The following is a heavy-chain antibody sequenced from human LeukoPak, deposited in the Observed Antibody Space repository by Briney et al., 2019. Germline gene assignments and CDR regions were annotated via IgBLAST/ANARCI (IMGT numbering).Heavy chain of an antibody. CDR3: AREGPLGYCSSTSCSLDY. CDR1: GFTFSSYW. CDR2: INSDGSST. D-gene: IGHD2-2*01. J-gene: IGHJ4*02. Sequence: GGSLRLSCAASGFTFSSYWMHWVRQAPGKGLVWVSRINSDGSSTSYADSVKGRFTISRDNAKNTLYLQMNSLRVEDTAVYYCAREGPLGYCSSTSCSLDYWGQGTLVTVSS. V-gene: IGHV3-74*01.